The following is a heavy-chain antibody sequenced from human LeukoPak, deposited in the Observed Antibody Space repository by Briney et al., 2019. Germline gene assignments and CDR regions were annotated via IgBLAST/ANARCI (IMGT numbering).Heavy chain of an antibody. CDR2: IHLDGRTT. V-gene: IGHV3-74*01. D-gene: IGHD3-16*01. CDR1: GFTFSSYW. J-gene: IGHJ4*02. CDR3: ARGGSPSDY. Sequence: GGSLRLSCAASGFTFSSYWMHWVRQSPGKGLVWVSRIHLDGRTTNYADSVKGRFTVSRDNAKNILYLQMDSLRPDDTAVYYCARGGSPSDYWGQGTLVTVSS.